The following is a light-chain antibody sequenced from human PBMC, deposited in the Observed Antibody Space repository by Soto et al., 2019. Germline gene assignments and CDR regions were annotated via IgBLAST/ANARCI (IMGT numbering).Light chain of an antibody. Sequence: QSALTQPPSASGSPGQSVTISCTGTSSDVGRYNYVSWYQQNPCKAPKLMIYEVTKRPSGVPDRFSGSKSGNTASLTVSGLQAEDEADYYCSSYAGNNNLIFGGGTKLTVL. V-gene: IGLV2-8*01. CDR3: SSYAGNNNLI. J-gene: IGLJ2*01. CDR1: SSDVGRYNY. CDR2: EVT.